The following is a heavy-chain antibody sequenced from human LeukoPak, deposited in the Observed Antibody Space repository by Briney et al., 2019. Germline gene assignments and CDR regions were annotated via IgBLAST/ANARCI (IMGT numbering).Heavy chain of an antibody. CDR3: VRERYSSGPDGFDI. CDR2: IDSGGSNT. Sequence: PGGCLRLSCAVSGFTFSRHWMHWVRQAPGKGLVWVSRIDSGGSNTRYADSVKGRFTVSRDNAKNTVYLQMNSLRAEDTAVYYCVRERYSSGPDGFDIWGQGTMVTVSS. J-gene: IGHJ3*02. D-gene: IGHD2-15*01. V-gene: IGHV3-74*01. CDR1: GFTFSRHW.